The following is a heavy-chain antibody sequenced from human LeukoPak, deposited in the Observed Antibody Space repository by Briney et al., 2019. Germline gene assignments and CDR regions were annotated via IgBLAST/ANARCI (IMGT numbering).Heavy chain of an antibody. CDR3: ARDARTVGITMIVVGFDY. J-gene: IGHJ4*02. Sequence: GRSLRLSCAASGFTFSSYAMYWVRQSPGKGLEWVAVISYDGSNKYYADSVEGRFTISRDNSKNTLYLQMNSLRAEDTAVYYCARDARTVGITMIVVGFDYWGQGTLVTVSS. V-gene: IGHV3-30*04. CDR1: GFTFSSYA. D-gene: IGHD3-22*01. CDR2: ISYDGSNK.